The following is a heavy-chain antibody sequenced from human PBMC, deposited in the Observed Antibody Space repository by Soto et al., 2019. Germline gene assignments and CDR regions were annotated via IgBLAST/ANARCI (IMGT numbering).Heavy chain of an antibody. D-gene: IGHD6-13*01. CDR1: GFTFRSYG. Sequence: QVQLVESGGGVVQPGRSLRLSCAASGFTFRSYGMHWVRQAPGKGLEWVAVSSYDGSSQHYADSVKGRFTISRDDSKNTLYLQMNSLRAEDTAVYYCAKDREQQLVRGWFAPWGQGTLVTVSP. CDR2: SSYDGSSQ. J-gene: IGHJ5*02. V-gene: IGHV3-30*18. CDR3: AKDREQQLVRGWFAP.